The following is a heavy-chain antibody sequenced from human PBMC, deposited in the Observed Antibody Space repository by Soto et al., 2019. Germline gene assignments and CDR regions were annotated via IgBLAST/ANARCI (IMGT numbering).Heavy chain of an antibody. CDR2: IFYTGST. CDR3: AREPLKWYGMDV. CDR1: GGSICSGDYY. J-gene: IGHJ6*02. V-gene: IGHV4-30-4*01. Sequence: QVQLQESGPGLVKPSQTLSLTCTVSGGSICSGDYYWSWIRQSPGTGLEWIGYIFYTGSTYYNPSLRSRLAISVDTSKNQFSLKLSSVTAADAAVYYCAREPLKWYGMDVWGQGTTVTVSS. D-gene: IGHD1-26*01.